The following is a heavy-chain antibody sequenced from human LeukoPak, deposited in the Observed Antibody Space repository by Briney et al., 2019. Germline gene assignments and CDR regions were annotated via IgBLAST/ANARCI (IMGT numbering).Heavy chain of an antibody. CDR3: ARGLGYCSGGSCYPR. J-gene: IGHJ4*02. V-gene: IGHV1-8*03. Sequence: ASVKVSCKASGYTFTSYDINLVRQATGQGLEWMGWMNPNSGNTGYAQKFQGRVTITRNTSISTAYMELSSLRSEDTAVYYCARGLGYCSGGSCYPRWGQGTLVTVSS. CDR2: MNPNSGNT. D-gene: IGHD2-15*01. CDR1: GYTFTSYD.